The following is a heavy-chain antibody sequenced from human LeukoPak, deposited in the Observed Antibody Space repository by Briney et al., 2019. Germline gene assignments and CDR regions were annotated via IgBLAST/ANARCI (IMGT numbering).Heavy chain of an antibody. V-gene: IGHV6-1*01. CDR2: TYYRSKWYN. CDR3: ARGKFYYHGSGNYYKAFHY. Sequence: SQTLSLTCAISGDNVSSNSATWNWIRQSPSRGLEWLGRTYYRSKWYNDYAVSVKSRITINPDTSKNQFSLQLNSVTPEDTAVYYCARGKFYYHGSGNYYKAFHYWGQGTLVTVSS. CDR1: GDNVSSNSAT. J-gene: IGHJ4*02. D-gene: IGHD3-10*01.